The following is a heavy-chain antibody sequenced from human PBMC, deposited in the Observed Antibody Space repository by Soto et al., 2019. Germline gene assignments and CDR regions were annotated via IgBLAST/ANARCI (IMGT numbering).Heavy chain of an antibody. Sequence: AASVKVSCKASGGTFSSYAISWVRQAPGQGLEWMGGIIPIFGTANYAQKFQGRVTITADESTSTAYMELSSLRSEDTAVYYCARVVSIAVDYYYYGMDVWGQGTTVTV. D-gene: IGHD6-6*01. J-gene: IGHJ6*02. CDR2: IIPIFGTA. CDR3: ARVVSIAVDYYYYGMDV. CDR1: GGTFSSYA. V-gene: IGHV1-69*13.